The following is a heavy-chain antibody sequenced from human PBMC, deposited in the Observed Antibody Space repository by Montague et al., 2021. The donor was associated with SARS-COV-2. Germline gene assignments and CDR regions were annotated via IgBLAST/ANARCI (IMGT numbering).Heavy chain of an antibody. V-gene: IGHV4-34*01. CDR3: ARGQRQAFSLFGVLGGGTELEWYGLDV. CDR2: IDQGGAT. J-gene: IGHJ6*02. D-gene: IGHD3-3*01. Sequence: SETLSLTCAVYGGSFNNYYWSWIRQAPGKGLEWMGEIDQGGATNYSPPLRSRLILSVDTSKNQFSLKLTSVTAADTAVYFCARGQRQAFSLFGVLGGGTELEWYGLDVWGLGTTVTVS. CDR1: GGSFNNYY.